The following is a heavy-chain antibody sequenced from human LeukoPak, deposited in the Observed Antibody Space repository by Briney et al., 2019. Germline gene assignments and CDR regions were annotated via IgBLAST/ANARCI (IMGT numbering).Heavy chain of an antibody. CDR2: INHSGST. V-gene: IGHV4-34*01. Sequence: SETLSLTCAVYGGSFSGYYWSWLRQPPGKGLEWIGEINHSGSTNYNPSLKSRVTISIDTSKNQFSLKLNSVTAADTAAYYCTRGQDHWGQGTLVTVSS. CDR1: GGSFSGYY. CDR3: TRGQDH. J-gene: IGHJ4*02.